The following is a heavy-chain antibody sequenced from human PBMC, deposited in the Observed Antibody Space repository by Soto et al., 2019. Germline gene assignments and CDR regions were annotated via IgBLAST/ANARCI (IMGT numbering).Heavy chain of an antibody. CDR2: ITQDGSEI. D-gene: IGHD4-4*01. Sequence: EVQLVESGGGLVQPGGSLRLSCAASGFTLRDYWMSWVRQAPGKGLEWVANITQDGSEIYYVDSVEGRFTISRDNAKNSLFLQMNSLRAEDTAVYYCLITTSAFDIWGQGTLVTVSS. V-gene: IGHV3-7*01. CDR3: LITTSAFDI. CDR1: GFTLRDYW. J-gene: IGHJ3*02.